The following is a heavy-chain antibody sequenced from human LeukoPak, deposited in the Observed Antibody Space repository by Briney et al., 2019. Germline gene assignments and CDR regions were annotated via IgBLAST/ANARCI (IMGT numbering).Heavy chain of an antibody. Sequence: TGGSLRLSCAASGFTFSNYWMGWVRQAPGKGLEWVANIKQDGNEKYYVDSVKGRFTISRDNAKNSLYLQMNSLRAEDTAVYYCASGYNYGYLFDYWGQGTLVTVSS. V-gene: IGHV3-7*01. J-gene: IGHJ4*02. CDR2: IKQDGNEK. CDR3: ASGYNYGYLFDY. D-gene: IGHD5-18*01. CDR1: GFTFSNYW.